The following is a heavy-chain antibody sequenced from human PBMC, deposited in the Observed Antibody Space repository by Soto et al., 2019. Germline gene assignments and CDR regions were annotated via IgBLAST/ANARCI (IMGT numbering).Heavy chain of an antibody. V-gene: IGHV3-48*02. CDR2: INSASSTT. CDR1: GFPFSQYA. Sequence: DVQLVESGGGLVQPGGSLRLCCAASGFPFSQYAMHWVRQAPGKGLEWISYINSASSTTFHADSIKGRLTVSRDNAKNSVYLHMSSLRHEDTAVYYCARDLSHWGQGTLVTVSS. J-gene: IGHJ4*02. CDR3: ARDLSH.